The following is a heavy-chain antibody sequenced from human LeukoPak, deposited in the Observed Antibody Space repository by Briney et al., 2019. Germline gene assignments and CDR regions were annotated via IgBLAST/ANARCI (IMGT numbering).Heavy chain of an antibody. CDR1: GFTLSSYE. CDR3: AREARGYNYGGPYFFDF. D-gene: IGHD5-18*01. Sequence: GGSLRLSCAASGFTLSSYEMNWVRQAPGKGLEWVSYISSSGSTIYYADSVKGRFTISRDSAKNSLFLQMNSLRAEDTAVYYCAREARGYNYGGPYFFDFWGQGTLVTVSS. CDR2: ISSSGSTI. V-gene: IGHV3-48*03. J-gene: IGHJ4*02.